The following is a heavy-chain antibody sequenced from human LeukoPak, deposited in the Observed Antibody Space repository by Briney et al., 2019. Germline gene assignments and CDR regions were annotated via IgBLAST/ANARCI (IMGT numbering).Heavy chain of an antibody. Sequence: GGSLRLSCVGSGFTFNNAWMNWVRQAPGKGLVWVSRINSDESTTTYADSAKGRFTISRDNAKNTLYLQMNSLRAEDTAVYYCARDPGTAMGRALDYWGQGTLVTVSS. CDR1: GFTFNNAW. V-gene: IGHV3-74*01. CDR3: ARDPGTAMGRALDY. J-gene: IGHJ4*02. CDR2: INSDESTT. D-gene: IGHD5-18*01.